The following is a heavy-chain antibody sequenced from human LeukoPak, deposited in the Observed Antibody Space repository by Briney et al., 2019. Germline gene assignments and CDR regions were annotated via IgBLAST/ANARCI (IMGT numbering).Heavy chain of an antibody. CDR1: GYSFSNSW. Sequence: PGESLKISCQGSGYSFSNSWIAWVRQKPGKGLEWMGIIYPGDSDTRYSPSFQGQVTISADKSISTAYLQWSSLKASDTAMYYCARGAQDYFDYWGQGTLVTVSS. CDR3: ARGAQDYFDY. V-gene: IGHV5-51*01. D-gene: IGHD3-16*01. J-gene: IGHJ4*02. CDR2: IYPGDSDT.